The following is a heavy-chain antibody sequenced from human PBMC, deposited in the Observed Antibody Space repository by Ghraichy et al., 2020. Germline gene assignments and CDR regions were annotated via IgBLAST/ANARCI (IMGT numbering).Heavy chain of an antibody. CDR3: AREHRIVPRKVGARDYFDY. CDR1: GASITNDY. D-gene: IGHD1-26*01. V-gene: IGHV4-4*07. CDR2: VHSSGTT. Sequence: SETLSLTCTVSGASITNDYWTWIRQPAGKGLEWIGRVHSSGTTDYNPSLNSPVTISIDTSKNKFSLTVTSVTAADTGVYFCAREHRIVPRKVGARDYFDYWGQGSLVTVSS. J-gene: IGHJ4*02.